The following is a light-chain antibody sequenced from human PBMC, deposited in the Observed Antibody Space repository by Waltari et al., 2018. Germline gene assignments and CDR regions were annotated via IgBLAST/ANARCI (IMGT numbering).Light chain of an antibody. V-gene: IGLV1-47*01. CDR3: AAWDDSLRGFIM. CDR2: RKD. J-gene: IGLJ3*02. Sequence: QSVLTQPPSAAGTPGHRVTISCSGRTTNIGSNSIHWYQQLPGAAPKLLIYRKDQRPSGVPDRVSGSKTGTSASLAISGLRSEDEADYYCAAWDDSLRGFIMFGGGTKLTVL. CDR1: TTNIGSNS.